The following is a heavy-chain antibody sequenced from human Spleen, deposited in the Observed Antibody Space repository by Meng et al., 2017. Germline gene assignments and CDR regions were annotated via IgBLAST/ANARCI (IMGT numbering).Heavy chain of an antibody. Sequence: QPQLQESGPGLVKPSEALSLTCCVSGDYLGTGAYYWGWIRQAPGKGLEWIRSIGHSGFTYYTPSVRSRVTVSIDTSKNQLSLKLTSVTAADTAVYYCVRSSGWVRTGFDPWGQGTLVTVSS. D-gene: IGHD6-19*01. CDR2: IGHSGFT. V-gene: IGHV4-39*01. J-gene: IGHJ5*02. CDR1: GDYLGTGAYY. CDR3: VRSSGWVRTGFDP.